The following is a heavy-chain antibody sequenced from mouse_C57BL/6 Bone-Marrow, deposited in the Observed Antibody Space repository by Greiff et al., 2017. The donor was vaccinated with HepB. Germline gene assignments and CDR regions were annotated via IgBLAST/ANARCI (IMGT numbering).Heavy chain of an antibody. Sequence: QVQLQQPGAELVKPGASVKLSCKASGYTFTSYWMHWVKQRPGQGLEWIGMIHPNSGSTNYNEKFKSKATLTVDKSSSTAYMQLSSLTSEDSAVYYCAIKGDIRPYFDYWGQGTTLTVSS. D-gene: IGHD1-3*01. J-gene: IGHJ2*01. CDR2: IHPNSGST. CDR1: GYTFTSYW. CDR3: AIKGDIRPYFDY. V-gene: IGHV1-64*01.